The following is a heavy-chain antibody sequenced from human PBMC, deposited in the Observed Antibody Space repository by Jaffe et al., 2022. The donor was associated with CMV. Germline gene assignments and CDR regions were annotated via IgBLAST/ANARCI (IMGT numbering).Heavy chain of an antibody. CDR3: ARDLVIPAAHDALDF. J-gene: IGHJ3*01. V-gene: IGHV3-74*01. CDR2: INSDGSTT. Sequence: EVQLVESGGGLVQPGGSLRLSCAASGFTFSSYWMHWVRQVPGKGLVWVSRINSDGSTTTYADSVKGRFTISRDNAKNTLYLQMNSLRAEDTAVYYCARDLVIPAAHDALDFWGQGTMVTVSS. CDR1: GFTFSSYW. D-gene: IGHD2-2*01.